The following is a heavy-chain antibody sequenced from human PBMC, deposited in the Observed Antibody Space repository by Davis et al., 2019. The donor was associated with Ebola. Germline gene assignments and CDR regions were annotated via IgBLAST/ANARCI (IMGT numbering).Heavy chain of an antibody. V-gene: IGHV3-30*18. CDR2: ISYDGSNK. D-gene: IGHD1-14*01. J-gene: IGHJ4*02. CDR3: AKDRGLVTGYFDY. CDR1: GFTFSSYA. Sequence: PGGSLRLSCAASGFTFSSYAMSWVRQAPGKGLEWVAVISYDGSNKYYADSVKGRFTISRDNSKNTLYLQMNSLRAEDTAVYYCAKDRGLVTGYFDYWGQGTLVTVSS.